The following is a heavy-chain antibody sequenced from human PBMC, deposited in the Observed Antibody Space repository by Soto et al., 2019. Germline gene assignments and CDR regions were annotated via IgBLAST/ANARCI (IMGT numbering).Heavy chain of an antibody. D-gene: IGHD6-13*01. CDR2: IYWDDDK. V-gene: IGHV2-5*02. CDR3: ARRRRAAGGYYFDY. J-gene: IGHJ4*02. CDR1: GFSLSTSGVG. Sequence: QITLKESGPTLVKPTQTLTLTCSFSGFSLSTSGVGVGWIRQPPGKALEWLALIYWDDDKRYSPSLERRPTIXRXTXQNPVVLTMTNMNPVDTATYYCARRRRAAGGYYFDYWGQGALITVSS.